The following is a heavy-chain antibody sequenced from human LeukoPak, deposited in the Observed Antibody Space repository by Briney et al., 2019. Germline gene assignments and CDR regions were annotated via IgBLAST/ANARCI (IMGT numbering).Heavy chain of an antibody. D-gene: IGHD3/OR15-3a*01. CDR3: AREDFFTPHS. CDR1: GFTFSNYY. J-gene: IGHJ4*02. Sequence: GGSLRLSCAASGFTFSNYYMTWIRQAPGKGLEWVSSIGFPSIGYSSDHIKYADSVKGRFTISRDNAKNSLYLQMDSLRAEDTAVYFCAREDFFTPHSWGQGTLVTVSS. CDR2: IGFPSIGYSSDHI. V-gene: IGHV3-11*05.